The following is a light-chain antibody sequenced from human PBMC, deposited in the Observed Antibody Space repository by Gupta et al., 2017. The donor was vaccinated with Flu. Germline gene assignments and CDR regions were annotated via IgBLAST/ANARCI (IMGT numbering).Light chain of an antibody. CDR2: WAS. CDR1: QSVLYSSNNKNY. CDR3: QQYYSTSYS. J-gene: IGKJ2*03. Sequence: DIVMNQSPDSLDVSLGESATINCKSSQSVLYSSNNKNYLAWYQQKPGQPPKLLIYWASTRESGVPDRFSSSGSGTDFTLTISSLQAEDVAVYYCQQYYSTSYSFGQGTKLEIK. V-gene: IGKV4-1*01.